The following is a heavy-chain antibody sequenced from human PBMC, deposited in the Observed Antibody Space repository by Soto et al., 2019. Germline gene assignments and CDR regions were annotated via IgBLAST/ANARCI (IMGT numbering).Heavy chain of an antibody. V-gene: IGHV6-1*01. CDR1: GDSVSSNSAA. CDR3: ARDRPYCSGGTCYLAWFDP. Sequence: SQTLSLTCAISGDSVSSNSAAWNWIRQSPSRGLELLGRTYYRSKWYNEYAVSVKSRITINPDTSKNQFSLQLNSVNPEDTAVYYCARDRPYCSGGTCYLAWFDPWGQGTLVTVSS. CDR2: TYYRSKWYN. J-gene: IGHJ5*02. D-gene: IGHD2-15*01.